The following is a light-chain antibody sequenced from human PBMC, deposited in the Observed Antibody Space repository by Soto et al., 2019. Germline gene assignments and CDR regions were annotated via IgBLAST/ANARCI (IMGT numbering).Light chain of an antibody. CDR1: QGFDNY. J-gene: IGKJ5*01. V-gene: IGKV1-27*01. CDR2: AAS. CDR3: QKYNSALIT. Sequence: DIQMTQSPSSLSTALGARVTITCRASQGFDNYLAWYQQKPGKVPKLLIYAASTLQSGVPSRFSGGRSGTDFTLTISSLRPEDVATYYCQKYNSALITFGQGTRLEIK.